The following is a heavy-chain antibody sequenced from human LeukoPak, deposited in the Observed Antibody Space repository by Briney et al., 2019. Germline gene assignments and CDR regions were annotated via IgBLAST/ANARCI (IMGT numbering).Heavy chain of an antibody. Sequence: PSETLSLTCAVSGGSISSGGYSWSWIRQPPGKGLEWIGYIYHSGSTYYNPSLKSRVTISVDRSKNQFSLKLSSVTAADTAVYYCARAVVRGARPYYFDYWGQGTLVTVSS. CDR1: GGSISSGGYS. V-gene: IGHV4-30-2*01. D-gene: IGHD3-10*01. CDR3: ARAVVRGARPYYFDY. CDR2: IYHSGST. J-gene: IGHJ4*02.